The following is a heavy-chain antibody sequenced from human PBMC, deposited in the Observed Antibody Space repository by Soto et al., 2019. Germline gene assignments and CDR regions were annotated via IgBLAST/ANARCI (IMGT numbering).Heavy chain of an antibody. CDR3: ARGTGSGSFLIDY. D-gene: IGHD3-10*01. Sequence: QVQLVESGGGVVQPGRSLRLSCAASGFIFSNYAMHWVRQAPGQGLEWVALIWSDGSYENYAESVKGRFTISRDNSKNTLYVQMNSLRLDDTAVYFCARGTGSGSFLIDYWGQGTLVTVSS. CDR1: GFIFSNYA. CDR2: IWSDGSYE. J-gene: IGHJ4*02. V-gene: IGHV3-33*01.